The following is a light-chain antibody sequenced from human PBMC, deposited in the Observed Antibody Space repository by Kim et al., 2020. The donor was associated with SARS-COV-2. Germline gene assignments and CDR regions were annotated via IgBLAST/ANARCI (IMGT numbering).Light chain of an antibody. V-gene: IGLV3-21*04. CDR1: NIGTIS. J-gene: IGLJ2*01. CDR2: YDR. CDR3: QVWDNYSDHVV. Sequence: APGQPARITCGGRNIGTISVHWYQQKPGQGPVLVMKYDRDRPSGIPERISGSNSGNTATLTISRVEAGDEADYYCQVWDNYSDHVVFGGGTQLTVL.